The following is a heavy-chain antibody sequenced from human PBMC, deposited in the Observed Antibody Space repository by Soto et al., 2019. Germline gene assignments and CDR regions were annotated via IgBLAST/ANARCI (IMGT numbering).Heavy chain of an antibody. Sequence: ASVKVSWKASGYTFTSYDINWVRQATGQGLEWMGWMNPNSGNTGYAQKFQGRVTMTRNTSISTAYMELSSLRSEDTAVYYCARGYCSSTSCKTNHYYMDVWGKGTTVTVSS. CDR2: MNPNSGNT. V-gene: IGHV1-8*01. CDR3: ARGYCSSTSCKTNHYYMDV. J-gene: IGHJ6*03. D-gene: IGHD2-2*01. CDR1: GYTFTSYD.